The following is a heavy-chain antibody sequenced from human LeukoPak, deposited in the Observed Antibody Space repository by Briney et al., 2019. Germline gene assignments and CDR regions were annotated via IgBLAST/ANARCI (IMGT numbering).Heavy chain of an antibody. D-gene: IGHD3-22*01. Sequence: ASVKVSCKASGYTFTSYGISWVRQAPGQGLEWMGWISAYSGNTNYAQKLQGRVTMTTDTSTSTAYMELRSLRSDDTAVYYCARDIYYYDSRPIDYWGQGTLVTVSS. V-gene: IGHV1-18*01. CDR3: ARDIYYYDSRPIDY. CDR2: ISAYSGNT. CDR1: GYTFTSYG. J-gene: IGHJ4*02.